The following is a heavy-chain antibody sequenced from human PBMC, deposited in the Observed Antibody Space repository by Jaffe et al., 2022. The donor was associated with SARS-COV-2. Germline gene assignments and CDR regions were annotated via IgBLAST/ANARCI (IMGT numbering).Heavy chain of an antibody. CDR3: ASFGLYYGLGLEAFDV. D-gene: IGHD3-10*01. J-gene: IGHJ3*01. CDR1: GFTFSNYW. V-gene: IGHV3-7*01. Sequence: EVHLVESGGGLVQPGGSLRLSCAASGFTFSNYWMSWVRQAPGKGPEWVANIKQDGSEKYYVDSVKGRFTISRDNAKNSLYLQMNSLRAEDTAVYYCASFGLYYGLGLEAFDVWGQGTMVTVSS. CDR2: IKQDGSEK.